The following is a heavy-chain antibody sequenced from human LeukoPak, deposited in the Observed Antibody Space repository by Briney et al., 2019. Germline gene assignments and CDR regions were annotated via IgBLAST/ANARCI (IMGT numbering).Heavy chain of an antibody. J-gene: IGHJ4*02. CDR2: IYYSGST. CDR3: ARIWDFWSGYSPSFDY. D-gene: IGHD3-3*01. V-gene: IGHV4-59*01. CDR1: GGSISSYY. Sequence: SETLSLTCTVSGGSISSYYWSWIRQPPGKGLEWIGYIYYSGSTNYNPSLKSRVTISVDTSKNQFSLKLSSVTAADTAVYYCARIWDFWSGYSPSFDYWGQGTLVTVSS.